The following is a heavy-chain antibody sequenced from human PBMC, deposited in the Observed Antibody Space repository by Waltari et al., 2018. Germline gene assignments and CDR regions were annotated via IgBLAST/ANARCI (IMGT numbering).Heavy chain of an antibody. V-gene: IGHV3-7*01. CDR3: VRNRGWQQFDF. CDR2: IKEDGGRK. J-gene: IGHJ6*02. CDR1: GFTLSHYW. D-gene: IGHD3-9*01. Sequence: EVQLVESGGGLVQPGGSLRLSCAASGFTLSHYWMGWVRQAPGKGLEWVAGIKEDGGRKDYVDSVKGRFTISRDNAKSTLYLQMNSLRAEDTAVFYCVRNRGWQQFDFWGQGTTVTVSS.